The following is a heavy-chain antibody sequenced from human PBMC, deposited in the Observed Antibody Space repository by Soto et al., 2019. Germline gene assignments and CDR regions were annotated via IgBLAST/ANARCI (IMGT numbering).Heavy chain of an antibody. CDR3: ARVQGRWFGELLIRSYYYYYYMDV. V-gene: IGHV1-8*01. J-gene: IGHJ6*03. CDR1: GYTFTSYD. D-gene: IGHD3-10*01. CDR2: MNPNSGNT. Sequence: QVQLVQSGAEVKKPGASVKVSCKASGYTFTSYDINWVRQATGQGLEWMGWMNPNSGNTGYAQKFQGRVTMTRNTSISTAYMELGSLRSYDTAVYYCARVQGRWFGELLIRSYYYYYYMDVWGKGTTVTVSS.